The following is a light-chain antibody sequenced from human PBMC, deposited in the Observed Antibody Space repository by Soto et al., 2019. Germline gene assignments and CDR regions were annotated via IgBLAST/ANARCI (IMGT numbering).Light chain of an antibody. CDR2: GAS. J-gene: IGKJ1*01. V-gene: IGKV3-20*01. CDR3: QQYGSSSWT. Sequence: EIVLTQSPGTLSLSPGERATLSCRASQSVSTSYLAWYQQKPGQAPRLLIYGASSRATGIPDRFSGSGSGTDFTLTINRLEPEDFAVYYCQQYGSSSWTFGQGTKEEIK. CDR1: QSVSTSY.